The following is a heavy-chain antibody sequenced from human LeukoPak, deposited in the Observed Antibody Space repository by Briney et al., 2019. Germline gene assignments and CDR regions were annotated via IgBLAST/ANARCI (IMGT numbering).Heavy chain of an antibody. J-gene: IGHJ4*02. CDR2: IYPGDSDT. CDR3: ARHIGIATAVYYFDY. CDR1: GYSFTSYW. V-gene: IGHV5-51*01. D-gene: IGHD6-13*01. Sequence: GESLKISCKGSGYSFTSYWIGWVRQMPGKGLEWMGIIYPGDSDTRYSPSFQGQATISADKSISTAYLQWSSLKASDTAMYYCARHIGIATAVYYFDYWGQGTLVTVSS.